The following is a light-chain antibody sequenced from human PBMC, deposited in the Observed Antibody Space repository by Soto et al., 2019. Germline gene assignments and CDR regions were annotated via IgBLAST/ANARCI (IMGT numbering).Light chain of an antibody. V-gene: IGLV4-69*01. CDR2: LNSDGSH. Sequence: QLVLTQSPSASASLGASVTLTCTRSSGHSSYAIAWHQQQPEKGPRYLMKLNSDGSHSKGDGIPDRFSGSSSGAERYLTISGIQSEDEADYCCQTWGTGIGVLGGGTKRPVL. CDR1: SGHSSYA. J-gene: IGLJ3*02. CDR3: QTWGTGIGV.